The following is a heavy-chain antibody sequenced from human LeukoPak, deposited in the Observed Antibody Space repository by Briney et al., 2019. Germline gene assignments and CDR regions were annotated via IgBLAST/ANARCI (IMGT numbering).Heavy chain of an antibody. CDR1: GSISSYY. CDR2: IYTSGST. V-gene: IGHV4-4*09. Sequence: SETMSLTCTVSGSISSYYWSWIRQPPGKGLGWIGYIYTSGSTNYNPSLKSRVTISVDTSKNQFSLDLSSVTAADTAVYYCARQKCTSTSCLTKNAFDIWGQGTMVTVSS. D-gene: IGHD2-2*01. J-gene: IGHJ3*02. CDR3: ARQKCTSTSCLTKNAFDI.